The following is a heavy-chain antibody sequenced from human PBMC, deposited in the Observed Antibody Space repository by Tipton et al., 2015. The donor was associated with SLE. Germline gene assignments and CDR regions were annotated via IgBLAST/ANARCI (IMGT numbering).Heavy chain of an antibody. J-gene: IGHJ3*02. CDR2: IYYSGST. CDR1: GGSISSYY. V-gene: IGHV4-59*01. CDR3: ARALGKVAFDI. Sequence: TLSLTCTVSGGSISSYYWSWIRQPPGKGLEWIGYIYYSGSTNYNPSLKSRVTISVDTSKNQFSLKLSSVTAADTAVYYCARALGKVAFDIWGQGTMVTVSS. D-gene: IGHD7-27*01.